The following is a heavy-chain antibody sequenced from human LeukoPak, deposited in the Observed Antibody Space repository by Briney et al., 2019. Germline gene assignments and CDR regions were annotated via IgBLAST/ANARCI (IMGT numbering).Heavy chain of an antibody. CDR1: GYTFTGYY. CDR2: INPNSGGT. J-gene: IGHJ4*02. D-gene: IGHD4-17*01. V-gene: IGHV1-2*02. Sequence: GSSVKVSCKASGYTFTGYYMHWVRQAPGQGLEWMGWINPNSGGTNYAQEFQGRVTMTRDTSISTAYMELSRLRSDDTAVYYCARERAVGYLRGYDFDYWGQGTLVTVSS. CDR3: ARERAVGYLRGYDFDY.